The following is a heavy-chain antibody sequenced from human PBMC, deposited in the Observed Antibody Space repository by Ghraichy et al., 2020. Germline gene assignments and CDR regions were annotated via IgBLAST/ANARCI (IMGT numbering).Heavy chain of an antibody. J-gene: IGHJ6*02. CDR1: GYTFTTYG. CDR3: ARDPFEANTVTTLRYSMDV. D-gene: IGHD4-17*01. CDR2: ISAYNGNT. Sequence: ASVKVSCKTSGYTFTTYGISWVRQAPGQGLEWMGWISAYNGNTNYAQKLQGRVTMTTDTSTSTAYMELRSLRSDDTAVYYCARDPFEANTVTTLRYSMDVWGQGTTVTVSS. V-gene: IGHV1-18*01.